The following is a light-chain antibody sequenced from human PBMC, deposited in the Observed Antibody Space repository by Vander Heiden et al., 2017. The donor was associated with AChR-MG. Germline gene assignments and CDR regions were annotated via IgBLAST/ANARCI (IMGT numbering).Light chain of an antibody. J-gene: IGLJ3*02. CDR1: SSDVANYNL. Sequence: QSALTQPASVSGSPGQSITISCTVRSSDVANYNLVSWYQQHPDKAPKLMIYEVTKRPSGVSNRFSGSKSGNTASLTISGLQAEDEADYYCCSYAGTSTWVFGGGTKLTVL. CDR2: EVT. V-gene: IGLV2-23*02. CDR3: CSYAGTSTWV.